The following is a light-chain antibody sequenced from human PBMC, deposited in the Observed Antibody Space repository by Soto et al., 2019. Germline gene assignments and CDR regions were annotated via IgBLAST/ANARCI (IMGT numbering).Light chain of an antibody. J-gene: IGKJ4*01. CDR2: KAS. CDR1: QSISSW. V-gene: IGKV1-5*03. Sequence: DIQMTQSPSTLSASVGDRVTITCRASQSISSWLAWYQQKPGKAPKLLIYKASSLESGVPSRFSGSGSGTEFTLTISSLQPDDFATYYCQQYNSYPPALTFGGGTKVEIK. CDR3: QQYNSYPPALT.